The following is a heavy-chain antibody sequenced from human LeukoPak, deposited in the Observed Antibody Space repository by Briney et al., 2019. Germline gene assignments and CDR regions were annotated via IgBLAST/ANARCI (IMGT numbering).Heavy chain of an antibody. Sequence: SGTLSLTCAVSGDSISSSNWWTWVRQPPGKGLEWIGEIYHSGNTNYNSSLKSRVTMSVDKSKNQFSLNLNSVTAADTAVYYCARNGGNSDFDYWGQGTLVTVSS. CDR1: GDSISSSNW. J-gene: IGHJ4*02. CDR3: ARNGGNSDFDY. D-gene: IGHD4-23*01. CDR2: IYHSGNT. V-gene: IGHV4-4*02.